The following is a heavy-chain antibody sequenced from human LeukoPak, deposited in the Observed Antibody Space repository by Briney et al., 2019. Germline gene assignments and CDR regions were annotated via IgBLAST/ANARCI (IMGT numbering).Heavy chain of an antibody. Sequence: PSETLSLTCAVYGGSFSGYYWSWIRQPPGKGLEWIGEINHSGSTNYNPSLKSRVTISVDTSKNQFSLKLSSVTAADTAVYYCARAKVLRYFDYWGQGTLVTASS. CDR3: ARAKVLRYFDY. V-gene: IGHV4-34*01. CDR1: GGSFSGYY. CDR2: INHSGST. J-gene: IGHJ4*02.